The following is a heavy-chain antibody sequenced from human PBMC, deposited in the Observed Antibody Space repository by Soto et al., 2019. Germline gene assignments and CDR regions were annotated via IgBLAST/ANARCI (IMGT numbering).Heavy chain of an antibody. Sequence: QVQLVESGGGVVQPGRSLRLSCAASGFTFSSYAMHWVRQAPGKGLEWVAVISYDGSNKYYADSVKGRFTISRDNSKNTLYLKMNSLRAEDTAVYYCARGLAVAGVDYWGQGTLVTVSS. D-gene: IGHD6-19*01. V-gene: IGHV3-30-3*01. CDR2: ISYDGSNK. CDR3: ARGLAVAGVDY. J-gene: IGHJ4*02. CDR1: GFTFSSYA.